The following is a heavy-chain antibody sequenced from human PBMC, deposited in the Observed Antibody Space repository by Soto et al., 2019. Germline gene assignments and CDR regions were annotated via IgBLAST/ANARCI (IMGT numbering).Heavy chain of an antibody. CDR3: ARDPYIAAADY. Sequence: EVQLVESGGGLVQPGASLRLSCAASGFTFNSYSMNWVRQAPGKGLEWVSYISSSSSTIYYADSVKGRFTISRDNAKNSLYLQMNSLRAEDTAVYYCARDPYIAAADYWGQGTLVTVSS. V-gene: IGHV3-48*01. CDR1: GFTFNSYS. D-gene: IGHD6-13*01. CDR2: ISSSSSTI. J-gene: IGHJ4*02.